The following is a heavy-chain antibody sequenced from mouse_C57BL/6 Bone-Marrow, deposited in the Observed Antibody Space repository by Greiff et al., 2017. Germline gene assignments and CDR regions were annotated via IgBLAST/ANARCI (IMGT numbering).Heavy chain of an antibody. CDR3: ARAYGYYGYFDV. D-gene: IGHD2-2*01. CDR2: ISDGGSYT. Sequence: EVKLQESGGGLVKPGGSLKLSCAASGFTFSSYAMSWVRQTPEQRLEWVATISDGGSYTYYPDNVKGRFTLSRDNAKNNRYLQMSHRKSEDTAMDDCARAYGYYGYFDVWGTGTTVTVAS. V-gene: IGHV5-4*03. CDR1: GFTFSSYA. J-gene: IGHJ1*03.